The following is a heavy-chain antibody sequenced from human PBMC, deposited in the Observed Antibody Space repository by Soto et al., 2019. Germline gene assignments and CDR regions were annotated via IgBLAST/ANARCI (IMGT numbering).Heavy chain of an antibody. CDR3: ARDGMATIVYYFDY. D-gene: IGHD5-12*01. Sequence: SETLSFTCTVSGGSISSSSYYWVLNRQPPGKGLEWMGSIYYSGSTYYNPSLKSRVTISVDTSKNQFSLKLSSVTAADTAVYYCARDGMATIVYYFDYWGQGTLVTVSS. CDR1: GGSISSSSYY. J-gene: IGHJ4*02. CDR2: IYYSGST. V-gene: IGHV4-39*02.